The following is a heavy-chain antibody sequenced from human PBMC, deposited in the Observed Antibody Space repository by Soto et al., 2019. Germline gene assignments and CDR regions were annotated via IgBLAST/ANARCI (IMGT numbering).Heavy chain of an antibody. CDR2: IWYDGSNK. J-gene: IGHJ4*02. D-gene: IGHD6-13*01. CDR1: GFTFSSYG. Sequence: QVQLVESGGGVVQPGRSLRLSCAGSGFTFSSYGMHWVRQAPGKGLEWVAVIWYDGSNKYYADSVKGRFTISRDNSKNTLYLQMNSLRAEDTAVYYCARVGSSSWYDYWGQGTLVTVSS. CDR3: ARVGSSSWYDY. V-gene: IGHV3-33*01.